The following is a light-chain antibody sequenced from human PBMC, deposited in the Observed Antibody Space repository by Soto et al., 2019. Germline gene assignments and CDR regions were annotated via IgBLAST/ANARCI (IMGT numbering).Light chain of an antibody. CDR3: QQRSNWPSIT. CDR1: QSVSSSY. Sequence: EIVLTQSPGTLSLSPGGRSTLSCMAIQSVSSSYLAWYHQKPGQAPRLLIYDASNRATGIPARFSGSGSGTDFTLTISSLEPEDFAVYYCQQRSNWPSITFGQGTRLEIK. CDR2: DAS. J-gene: IGKJ5*01. V-gene: IGKV3-11*01.